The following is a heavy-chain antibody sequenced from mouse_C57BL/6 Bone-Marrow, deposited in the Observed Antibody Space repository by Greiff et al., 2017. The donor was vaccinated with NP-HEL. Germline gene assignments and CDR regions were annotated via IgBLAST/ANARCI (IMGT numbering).Heavy chain of an antibody. CDR1: GFTFSDYY. V-gene: IGHV5-12*01. J-gene: IGHJ4*01. CDR3: ARLEVGGAMDY. CDR2: ISNGGGST. Sequence: EVNVVESGGGLVQPGGSLKLSCAASGFTFSDYYMYWVRQTPEKRLEWVAYISNGGGSTYYPDTVKGRFTISRDNAKNTLYLQMSRLKSEDTAMYYCARLEVGGAMDYWGQGTSVTVSS. D-gene: IGHD1-1*01.